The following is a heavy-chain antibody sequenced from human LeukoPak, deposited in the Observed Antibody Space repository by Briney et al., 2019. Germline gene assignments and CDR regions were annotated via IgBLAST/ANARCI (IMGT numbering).Heavy chain of an antibody. CDR1: GGSISSGGYS. CDR2: IYHSGST. V-gene: IGHV4-30-2*01. D-gene: IGHD6-13*01. J-gene: IGHJ5*02. Sequence: SETLSLTCAVSGGSISSGGYSWSWIRQPPGKGLEWIGYIYHSGSTYYNPSLKSRVTISVDRSKNQFSLKLSSVTAADTAVYYCARAVAAAGTWWFDPWGQGTLVTVSS. CDR3: ARAVAAAGTWWFDP.